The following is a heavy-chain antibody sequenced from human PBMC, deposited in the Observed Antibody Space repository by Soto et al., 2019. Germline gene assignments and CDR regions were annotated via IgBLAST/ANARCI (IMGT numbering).Heavy chain of an antibody. D-gene: IGHD3-3*01. CDR3: AKDLHLGVVTPSDY. Sequence: EVQLVESGGGLVQPGRSLRLSCAASGFTFDDYAMHWVRQAPGKGLAWVSGISWNSGSIGYADSVKGRFTISRDNAKNSLYLQMNSLRAEDTALYYCAKDLHLGVVTPSDYWGQGTLVTVSS. V-gene: IGHV3-9*01. J-gene: IGHJ4*02. CDR2: ISWNSGSI. CDR1: GFTFDDYA.